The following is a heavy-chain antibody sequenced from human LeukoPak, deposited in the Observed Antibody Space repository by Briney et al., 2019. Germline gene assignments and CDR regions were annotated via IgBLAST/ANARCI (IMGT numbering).Heavy chain of an antibody. J-gene: IGHJ4*02. Sequence: ASVKVSCRVPGYTVTDFSIHWVRQAPGKGLEWMGGFDPEDGETNYAQKFQGRVTMTEDTSTHTAYMELNNLRSEDTAVYYCATGMAPLDYGDYLGSWGQGSLVTVSS. CDR1: GYTVTDFS. V-gene: IGHV1-24*01. CDR2: FDPEDGET. D-gene: IGHD3-16*01. CDR3: ATGMAPLDYGDYLGS.